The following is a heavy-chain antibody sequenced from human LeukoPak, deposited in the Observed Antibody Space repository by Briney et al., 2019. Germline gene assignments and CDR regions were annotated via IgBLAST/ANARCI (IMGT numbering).Heavy chain of an antibody. J-gene: IGHJ4*02. V-gene: IGHV3-30-3*01. CDR2: ISYDGSNK. CDR1: GFTFSSYA. Sequence: GGSLRLSCAASGFTFSSYAMHWVRQAPGKGLEWVVVISYDGSNKYYADSVKGRCTISRDNSKNTLYLQMNSLRAEDTAVYYCAREGAYYGSGSPPYYFDYWGQGTLVTVST. D-gene: IGHD3-10*01. CDR3: AREGAYYGSGSPPYYFDY.